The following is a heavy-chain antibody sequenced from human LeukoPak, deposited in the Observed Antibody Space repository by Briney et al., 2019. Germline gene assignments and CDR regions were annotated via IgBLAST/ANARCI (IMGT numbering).Heavy chain of an antibody. V-gene: IGHV4-59*12. Sequence: SETLSLTCTVSGGSISSYYWSWIRQPPGKGVEWIGYIYYSGSTNYNPSLKSRVTISVDTSKNQFSLKLSSVTAADTAVYYCARRGISSGWYFYWGQGTLVTVSS. CDR2: IYYSGST. CDR3: ARRGISSGWYFY. CDR1: GGSISSYY. J-gene: IGHJ4*02. D-gene: IGHD6-19*01.